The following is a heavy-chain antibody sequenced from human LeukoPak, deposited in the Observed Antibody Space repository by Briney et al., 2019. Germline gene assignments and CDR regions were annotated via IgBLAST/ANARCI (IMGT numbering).Heavy chain of an antibody. CDR2: MSSDGTSI. D-gene: IGHD6-13*01. V-gene: IGHV3-74*03. Sequence: PGRSLRLSCAASGFTFSSYGMHWVRQAPGKGLVWVSRMSSDGTSITYADSVKGRFTISRDNAKNTLFLQMNSLRAEDTAIYYCATFQGIPGGWGQGTLVTVSS. CDR3: ATFQGIPGG. J-gene: IGHJ4*02. CDR1: GFTFSSYG.